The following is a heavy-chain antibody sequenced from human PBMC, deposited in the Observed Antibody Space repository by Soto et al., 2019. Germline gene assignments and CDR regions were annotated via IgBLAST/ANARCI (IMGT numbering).Heavy chain of an antibody. V-gene: IGHV1-18*01. J-gene: IGHJ6*02. CDR2: ISPFNGNT. Sequence: QVQLVQSGAEVKMPGASVRVSCKSSGYPFTHYGITWIRQAPGQGLEWMGWISPFNGNTNYGQTVQGRVTLTTETPTSTVYMELRSLRSDDTAVDYCARDQSFDRTYYYGIDVWGQGTTVTVSS. CDR3: ARDQSFDRTYYYGIDV. CDR1: GYPFTHYG.